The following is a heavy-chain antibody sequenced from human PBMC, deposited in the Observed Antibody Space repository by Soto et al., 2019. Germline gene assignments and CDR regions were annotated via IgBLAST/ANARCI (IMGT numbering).Heavy chain of an antibody. Sequence: SLRLSCAASGFTFSSYEMNWARQAPGKGLEWVSYISSSGSTIYYADSVKGRFTISRDNAKNSLYLQMNSLRAEDTAVYHCARAAADYDYVWGSYYYYGMDVWGQGTTVTVSS. J-gene: IGHJ6*02. CDR2: ISSSGSTI. CDR3: ARAAADYDYVWGSYYYYGMDV. CDR1: GFTFSSYE. V-gene: IGHV3-48*03. D-gene: IGHD3-16*01.